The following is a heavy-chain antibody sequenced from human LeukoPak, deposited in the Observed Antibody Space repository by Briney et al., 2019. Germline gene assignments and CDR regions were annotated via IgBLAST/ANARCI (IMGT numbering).Heavy chain of an antibody. Sequence: TGGSLRLSRTASGFTFGDYAMSWVRQAPGKGLEWVGFIRSKAYGGTTEYAASVKGRFTISRDDSKSIAYLQMNSLKTEDTAVYYCTRPNAMVRGVLDYWGQGTLVTVSS. V-gene: IGHV3-49*04. D-gene: IGHD3-10*01. CDR3: TRPNAMVRGVLDY. J-gene: IGHJ4*02. CDR1: GFTFGDYA. CDR2: IRSKAYGGTT.